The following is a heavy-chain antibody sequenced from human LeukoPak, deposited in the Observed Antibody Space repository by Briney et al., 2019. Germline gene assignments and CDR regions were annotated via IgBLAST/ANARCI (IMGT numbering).Heavy chain of an antibody. V-gene: IGHV3-30*18. CDR1: GFTFSSYG. CDR3: AKPTYDAGESDAFDI. Sequence: GRSLRLSCAASGFTFSSYGMHWVRQAPGKGLEWVAVISYDGSNKCYADSVKGRFTISRDNSKNTLYLQMNSLRAEDTAVYYCAKPTYDAGESDAFDIWGQGTMVTVSS. J-gene: IGHJ3*02. D-gene: IGHD3-16*01. CDR2: ISYDGSNK.